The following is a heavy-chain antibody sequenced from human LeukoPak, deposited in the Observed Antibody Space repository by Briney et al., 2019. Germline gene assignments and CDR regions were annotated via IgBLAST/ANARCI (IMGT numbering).Heavy chain of an antibody. CDR3: AKSPGGSGIAYGLDV. CDR1: GFTFSNYA. J-gene: IGHJ6*02. V-gene: IGHV3-23*01. D-gene: IGHD6-13*01. CDR2: ISYSGST. Sequence: GGCLRLSCAASGFTFSNYALSWVRPAPRKRLEWVSCISYSGSTHYTDSVKGRFTISRDNPKNTLYLQMNSLRAEDTAVYYCAKSPGGSGIAYGLDVWGQGTTVTVSS.